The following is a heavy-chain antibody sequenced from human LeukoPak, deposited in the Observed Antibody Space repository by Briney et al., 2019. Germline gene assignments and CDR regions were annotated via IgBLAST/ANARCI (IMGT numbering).Heavy chain of an antibody. J-gene: IGHJ6*02. Sequence: PGGSLRLSCAASGFTVSSNYMSWVRQAPGKGLEWVSVIYSGGSTYYADSVKGRFTISRDNSKNTLYLQMNSLRAEDTAVYYCARDRAYSGSYYYYYYGMDVWGRGTTVTVSS. D-gene: IGHD1-26*01. CDR3: ARDRAYSGSYYYYYYGMDV. CDR2: IYSGGST. CDR1: GFTVSSNY. V-gene: IGHV3-53*01.